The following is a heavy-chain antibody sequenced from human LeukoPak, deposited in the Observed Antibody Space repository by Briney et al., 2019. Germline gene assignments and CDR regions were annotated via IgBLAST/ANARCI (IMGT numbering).Heavy chain of an antibody. CDR3: AGAGEDIVVVPEV. J-gene: IGHJ4*02. D-gene: IGHD2-2*01. CDR2: ISSSGSTI. V-gene: IGHV3-11*01. Sequence: GGSLRLSCAASGFTFSDYYMSWIRQAPGKGLEWVSYISSSGSTIYYADSVKGRFTISRDNAKNSLYLQKNSLRAEDTAVYYCAGAGEDIVVVPEVWGQGTLVTVSS. CDR1: GFTFSDYY.